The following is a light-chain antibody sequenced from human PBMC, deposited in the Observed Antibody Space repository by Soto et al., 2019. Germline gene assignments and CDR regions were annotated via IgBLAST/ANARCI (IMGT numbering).Light chain of an antibody. J-gene: IGLJ1*01. Sequence: QSALTQPSSASGSPGQPVTISCTGTSSDVGGYNYVSWYQQHPGKVPKLMVYEVNKRPSGVPDRFSGSKSGNTASLTVSGLQAEDEADYYCTSYAGGNNVFGTGTKLTVL. CDR2: EVN. CDR3: TSYAGGNNV. CDR1: SSDVGGYNY. V-gene: IGLV2-8*01.